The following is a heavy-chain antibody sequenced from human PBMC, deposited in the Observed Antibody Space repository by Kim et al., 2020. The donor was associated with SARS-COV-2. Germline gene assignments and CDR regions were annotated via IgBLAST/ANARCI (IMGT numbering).Heavy chain of an antibody. CDR3: AKAPSGRFGLKSGGQYYYYGMDV. CDR2: IIPAFRRA. D-gene: IGHD3-10*01. V-gene: IGHV1-69*13. CDR1: GVIFRSYG. Sequence: SVKVSCKASGVIFRSYGIIWVRQAPGQGLEWMGGIIPAFRRAHYAQNFQGRVTITADESASTVSLDLSSLRFDDTATYYCAKAPSGRFGLKSGGQYYYYGMDVWGQGTTVTVSS. J-gene: IGHJ6*02.